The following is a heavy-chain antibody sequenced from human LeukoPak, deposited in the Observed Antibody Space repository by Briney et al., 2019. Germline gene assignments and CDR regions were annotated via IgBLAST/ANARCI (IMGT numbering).Heavy chain of an antibody. CDR2: ISSSGSSI. J-gene: IGHJ5*02. CDR1: GFXFSSYE. D-gene: IGHD3-10*01. CDR3: ARGYYYGSGTLGPFDP. Sequence: GGSLRLSCAASGFXFSSYEINWVREAPGKGLEWVSYISSSGSSIYNADSVKGRFTISRDNAKNSLYLQMNSLRAEDTAVYYCARGYYYGSGTLGPFDPWGQGTLVTVSS. V-gene: IGHV3-48*03.